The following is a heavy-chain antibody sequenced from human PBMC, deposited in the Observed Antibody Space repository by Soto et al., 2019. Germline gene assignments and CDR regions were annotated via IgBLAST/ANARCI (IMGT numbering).Heavy chain of an antibody. CDR1: GFTFSSYG. V-gene: IGHV3-33*01. CDR2: IWLDGSNK. D-gene: IGHD5-18*01. CDR3: ARGLWSFDY. Sequence: QVQLVESGGGVVQPGRSLRLSCAASGFTFSSYGMHWVRQDPGKGLEWVAVIWLDGSNKYYADSVKGRFTISRDNSKNTLYLQMNSLRAEDTAVYYCARGLWSFDYWGQGSLVTVSS. J-gene: IGHJ4*02.